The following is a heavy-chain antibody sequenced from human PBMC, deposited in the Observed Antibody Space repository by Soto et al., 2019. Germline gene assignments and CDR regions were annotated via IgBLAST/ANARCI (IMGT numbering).Heavy chain of an antibody. D-gene: IGHD6-19*01. CDR1: GGSFSGYY. V-gene: IGHV4-34*01. J-gene: IGHJ5*02. CDR3: ARERSSGWYQYLRWFDP. Sequence: SETLSLTCAVYGGSFSGYYWSWIRQPPGKGLEWIGEINHSGSTNYNPSLKSRVTISVDTSKNQFSLKLSSVTAADTAVYYCARERSSGWYQYLRWFDPWGQGTLVTVSS. CDR2: INHSGST.